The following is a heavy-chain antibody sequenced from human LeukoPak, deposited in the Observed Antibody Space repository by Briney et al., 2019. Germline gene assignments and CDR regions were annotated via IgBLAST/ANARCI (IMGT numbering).Heavy chain of an antibody. CDR3: ARGPNTYSSSSGY. V-gene: IGHV1-8*01. D-gene: IGHD6-13*01. J-gene: IGHJ4*02. Sequence: ASVKVSCKASGSTFTSYDINLVRQATGQGLEWMGWMNPNSGNTGYAQKFQGRVTMTGNTSISTAYMELSSLRSEDTAVYYCARGPNTYSSSSGYWGQGTLVTVSS. CDR2: MNPNSGNT. CDR1: GSTFTSYD.